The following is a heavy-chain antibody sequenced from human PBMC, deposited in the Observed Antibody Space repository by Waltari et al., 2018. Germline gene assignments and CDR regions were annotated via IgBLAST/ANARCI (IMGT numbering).Heavy chain of an antibody. D-gene: IGHD3-3*01. V-gene: IGHV1-69*12. CDR3: ARGDRWSGYSNWYYYYYMDV. J-gene: IGHJ6*03. CDR1: GGTFSSYA. CDR2: IIPIFGTA. Sequence: QVQLVQSGAEVKKPGSSVKVSCKASGGTFSSYAISWVRQAPGQGLEWMGGIIPIFGTANYAQKFQGRVTITADESTSTAYMELSSLRSEDTAVYYFARGDRWSGYSNWYYYYYMDVWGKGTTVTISS.